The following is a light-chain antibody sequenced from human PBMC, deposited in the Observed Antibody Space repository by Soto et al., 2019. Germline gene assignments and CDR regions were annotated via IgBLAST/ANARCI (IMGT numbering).Light chain of an antibody. CDR1: NSDVGSYNR. J-gene: IGLJ1*01. V-gene: IGLV2-14*01. CDR3: NSYTTSETYV. CDR2: DVN. Sequence: QSALTQPASVSGSPGQSITISCTGTNSDVGSYNRVSWYQQPPGTAPKLMIFDVNNRPSGVSYRFSGSKSGNTAYLTISGLQPEDKADYYCNSYTTSETYVFGTGTKVTVL.